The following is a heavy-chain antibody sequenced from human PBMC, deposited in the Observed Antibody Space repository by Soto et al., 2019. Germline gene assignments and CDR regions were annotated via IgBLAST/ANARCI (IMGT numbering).Heavy chain of an antibody. V-gene: IGHV2-5*02. Sequence: QITVKESGPALVKPTQTLTLTCTFSGLAFSTADRAVGWIRQAPGKALDWLALIDGDDNKRYSPSLKNRLTIASGTSKNQVFLTMTDMDPVDTATYSCSHGRTSGNSLFFEYWGQGSLVAVSA. D-gene: IGHD1-1*01. CDR2: IDGDDNK. CDR3: SHGRTSGNSLFFEY. CDR1: GLAFSTADRA. J-gene: IGHJ4*02.